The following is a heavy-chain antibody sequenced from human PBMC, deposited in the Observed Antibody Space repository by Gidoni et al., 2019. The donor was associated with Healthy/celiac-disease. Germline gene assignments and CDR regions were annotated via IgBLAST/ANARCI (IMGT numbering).Heavy chain of an antibody. CDR3: ARDRVYSSGWYGDY. V-gene: IGHV3-7*01. CDR2: INPDGSEK. D-gene: IGHD6-19*01. CDR1: GFTLSSYW. J-gene: IGHJ4*02. Sequence: EVQRVESGGGLVEPGGSLRLSCAASGFTLSSYWMSWVSQAPGKGRAWVANINPDGSEKSYVDSVKGRFTIARDNAKNSLYLQMNSLRAEDTAVYYCARDRVYSSGWYGDYWGQGTLVTVSS.